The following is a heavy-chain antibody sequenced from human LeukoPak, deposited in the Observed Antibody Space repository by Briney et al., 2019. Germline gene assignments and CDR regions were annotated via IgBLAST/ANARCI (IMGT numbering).Heavy chain of an antibody. CDR1: GGSISSGSYY. V-gene: IGHV4-61*02. J-gene: IGHJ4*02. Sequence: SETLSLTCTVSGGSISSGSYYWSWIRQPAGKGLEWIGRIYTSGSTNYNPSLKSRVTISVDTSKNQFSLKLSSVTAADTAVYYCASGRAAPIDYWGQGTLVTVSS. CDR3: ASGRAAPIDY. D-gene: IGHD6-6*01. CDR2: IYTSGST.